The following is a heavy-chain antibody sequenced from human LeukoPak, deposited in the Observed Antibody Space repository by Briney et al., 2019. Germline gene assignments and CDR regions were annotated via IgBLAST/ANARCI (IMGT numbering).Heavy chain of an antibody. V-gene: IGHV4-34*01. Sequence: PSETLSLTCAVYGGSFSGYYWSWVRQPPGKGLEWIGEINHSGSTNYNPSLKSRVTISVDTSKNQFSLKLSSVTAADTAVYYCARGEYEEDGDSYYFDYWGQGTLVTVSS. CDR2: INHSGST. CDR1: GGSFSGYY. CDR3: ARGEYEEDGDSYYFDY. J-gene: IGHJ4*02. D-gene: IGHD4-17*01.